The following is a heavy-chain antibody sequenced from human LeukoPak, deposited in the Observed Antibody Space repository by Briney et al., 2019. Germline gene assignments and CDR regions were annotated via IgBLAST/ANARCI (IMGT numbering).Heavy chain of an antibody. Sequence: SETLSLTCTVSGGSITSGIYYWSWIRQPAGKGLEWIGRLYTDGSTRYNPALKSRVTISVDKSKNQFSLKLSSVTAADTAVYYCARDYYDSSASINWFDLWGQGTLVTVSS. CDR3: ARDYYDSSASINWFDL. D-gene: IGHD3-22*01. V-gene: IGHV4-61*02. J-gene: IGHJ5*02. CDR2: LYTDGST. CDR1: GGSITSGIYY.